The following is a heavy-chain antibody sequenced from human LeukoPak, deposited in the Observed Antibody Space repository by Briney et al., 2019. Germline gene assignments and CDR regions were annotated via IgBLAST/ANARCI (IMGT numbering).Heavy chain of an antibody. Sequence: GGSLRLSCAASGFTFSDTWMHWVRQAPGEGLVWVSRIRSDGSDTRYAESVKGRFTISRDNAKNTLYLQMNSLRAEDTAVYYCARVGAVAGTFDYWGQGTLVTVSS. D-gene: IGHD6-19*01. V-gene: IGHV3-74*01. J-gene: IGHJ4*02. CDR1: GFTFSDTW. CDR2: IRSDGSDT. CDR3: ARVGAVAGTFDY.